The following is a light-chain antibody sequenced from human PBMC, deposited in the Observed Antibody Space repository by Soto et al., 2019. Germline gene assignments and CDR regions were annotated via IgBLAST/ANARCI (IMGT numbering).Light chain of an antibody. J-gene: IGKJ2*01. CDR3: MQATHFPYV. Sequence: DIVMTQTPLLSPVTLGQPASISCRSTQSLVHRDGNTYLNWLHQRPGQPPRLLIHKTSNRFSGVQDRFSGSGAGTDFTLEISRVEIEDVGLYYCMQATHFPYVFGQGTRLEI. CDR2: KTS. V-gene: IGKV2-24*01. CDR1: QSLVHRDGNTY.